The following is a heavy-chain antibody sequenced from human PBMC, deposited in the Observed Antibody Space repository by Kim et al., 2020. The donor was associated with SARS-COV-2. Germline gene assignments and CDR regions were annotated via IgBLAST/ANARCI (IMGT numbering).Heavy chain of an antibody. V-gene: IGHV1-18*01. Sequence: YAQKVQGRVTMTTDTSTNNAYMELWSLRSDDTAMYYCARGAYGDVSFDYWGQGTLVTVAS. D-gene: IGHD4-17*01. CDR3: ARGAYGDVSFDY. J-gene: IGHJ4*02.